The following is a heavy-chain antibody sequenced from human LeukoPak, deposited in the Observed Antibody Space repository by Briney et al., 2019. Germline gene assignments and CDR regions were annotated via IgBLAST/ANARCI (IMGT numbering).Heavy chain of an antibody. Sequence: PGGSLRLSCAASGFTFSSYGMHWVRQAPGKGLEWVAFIRYDGSNKYYADSVKGRFTISRDNAKNSLYLQMNSLRAEDTAVYYCARLLDITMIVGGFRFDPWGQGTLVTVSS. V-gene: IGHV3-30*02. J-gene: IGHJ5*02. CDR2: IRYDGSNK. D-gene: IGHD3-22*01. CDR3: ARLLDITMIVGGFRFDP. CDR1: GFTFSSYG.